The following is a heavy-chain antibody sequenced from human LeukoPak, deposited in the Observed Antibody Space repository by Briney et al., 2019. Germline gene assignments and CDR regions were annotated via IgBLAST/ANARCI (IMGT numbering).Heavy chain of an antibody. Sequence: GGSLRLSCAASGFTFSSYAMSWVRQAPGKGLEWVSAISGSCGSTYYADSVKGRFTISRDNSKNTLYLQMNSLRAEDTAVYYCAKALSLYYYDSSGIYYWGQGTLVTVSS. J-gene: IGHJ4*02. CDR1: GFTFSSYA. D-gene: IGHD3-22*01. CDR3: AKALSLYYYDSSGIYY. CDR2: ISGSCGST. V-gene: IGHV3-23*01.